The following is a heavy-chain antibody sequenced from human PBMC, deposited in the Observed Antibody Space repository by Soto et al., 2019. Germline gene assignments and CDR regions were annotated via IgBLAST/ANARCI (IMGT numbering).Heavy chain of an antibody. CDR1: GYTFTTYE. V-gene: IGHV1-8*01. Sequence: QVQLLQSGAEVKKPGASVKVSCKASGYTFTTYEINWVRQAPGQGLEWMGWRSASSGSTGYVDQFRGRVTMTSNTSMTTAYMELSSLRSEDTAVYYCARVGGQLFGDHGMDVWGQGTTVTVSS. D-gene: IGHD3-10*01. CDR2: RSASSGST. J-gene: IGHJ6*02. CDR3: ARVGGQLFGDHGMDV.